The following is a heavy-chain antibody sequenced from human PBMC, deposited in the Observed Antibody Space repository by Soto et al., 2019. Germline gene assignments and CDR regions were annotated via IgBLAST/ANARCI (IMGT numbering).Heavy chain of an antibody. D-gene: IGHD6-19*01. V-gene: IGHV4-30-2*01. J-gene: IGHJ4*02. CDR2: IYHSGST. CDR3: ASAGGLGAVAVDC. CDR1: GGSISSGGYS. Sequence: QLQLQESGSGLVKPSQTLSLTCAVSGGSISSGGYSWSWLRQPPGKGLEWIGYIYHSGSTYYNPSLRSRVTISVDRSKNQFSLKLRSVTASDTAVYYCASAGGLGAVAVDCWGQGTLVTVSS.